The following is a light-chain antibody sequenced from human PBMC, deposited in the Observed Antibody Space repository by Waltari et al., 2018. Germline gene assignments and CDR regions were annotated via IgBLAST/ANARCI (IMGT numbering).Light chain of an antibody. CDR3: QQSRQWPRRT. Sequence: EIVMPPSPLTMSVSPGEGVTLSCTASESVGTDVAWYRHKPGQPPRLLIYFGSTRATGVPARISGSGSGTDFSLTISSLESEDFAFYYCQQSRQWPRRTFGQGTKLE. CDR2: FGS. V-gene: IGKV3D-15*01. CDR1: ESVGTD. J-gene: IGKJ2*01.